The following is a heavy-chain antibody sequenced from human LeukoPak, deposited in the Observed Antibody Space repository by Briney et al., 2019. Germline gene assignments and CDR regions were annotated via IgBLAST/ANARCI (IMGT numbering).Heavy chain of an antibody. CDR2: ISSSSSYI. J-gene: IGHJ4*02. Sequence: GGSLRLSCAASGFTFSSYSMNWVRQAPGKGLEWVSSISSSSSYIYYADSVKGRFTISRDNSKNTLYLQMNSLRAEDTAVYYCARDRRSSGWFHYFDYWGQGTLVTVSS. CDR3: ARDRRSSGWFHYFDY. CDR1: GFTFSSYS. V-gene: IGHV3-21*01. D-gene: IGHD6-19*01.